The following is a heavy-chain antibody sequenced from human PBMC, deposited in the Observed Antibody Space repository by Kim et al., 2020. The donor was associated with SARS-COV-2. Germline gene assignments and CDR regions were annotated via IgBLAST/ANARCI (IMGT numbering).Heavy chain of an antibody. J-gene: IGHJ4*02. V-gene: IGHV1-18*01. CDR1: GYTFTSYG. CDR2: ISAYNGNT. Sequence: ASVKVSCKASGYTFTSYGISWVRQAPGQGLEWMGWISAYNGNTNYAQKLQGRVTMTTDTSTSTAYMELRSLRSDDTAVYYCARVYISGWWPDFFDYWGQGTLVTVSS. CDR3: ARVYISGWWPDFFDY. D-gene: IGHD6-19*01.